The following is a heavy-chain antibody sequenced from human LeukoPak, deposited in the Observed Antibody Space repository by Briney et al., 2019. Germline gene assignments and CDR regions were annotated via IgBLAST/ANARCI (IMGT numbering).Heavy chain of an antibody. CDR1: GLTFSSYS. CDR2: ISYDGSNK. Sequence: GGSLRLSCLVSGLTFSSYSMTWVRQAPGKGLEWVAVISYDGSNKYYADSVKGRFTISRDNSKNTLYLQMNSLRAEDTAVYYCAKEGIAWALHPNYFDYWSQGILVTVSS. J-gene: IGHJ4*02. V-gene: IGHV3-30*18. CDR3: AKEGIAWALHPNYFDY. D-gene: IGHD7-27*01.